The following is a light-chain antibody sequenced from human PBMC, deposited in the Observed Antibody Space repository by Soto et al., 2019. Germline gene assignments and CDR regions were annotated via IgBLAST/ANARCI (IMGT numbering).Light chain of an antibody. CDR1: SSDVGGYNY. CDR2: DVS. CDR3: SSYTSSSTVV. Sequence: QSALTQPASVSGSPGQSITISCTGTSSDVGGYNYVSWCQQHPGKAPKLMIYDVSNRLSGVSNRFSGSKSGNTASLTISGLQAEDEADYYCSSYTSSSTVVFGGGTKLTVL. J-gene: IGLJ2*01. V-gene: IGLV2-14*01.